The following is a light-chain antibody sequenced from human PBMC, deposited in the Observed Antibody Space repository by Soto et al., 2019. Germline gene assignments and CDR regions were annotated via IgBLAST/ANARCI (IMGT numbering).Light chain of an antibody. V-gene: IGKV1-5*01. CDR2: DGS. CDR3: QQYNALRYT. J-gene: IGKJ2*01. Sequence: DIQMTQSPATLSASLGDRVTITCRASQTINRWLAWYQQKPRKAPKLLIYDGSTLQSGVPSRFSGSGSGTEFTLTISSLQPDDVATYYCQQYNALRYTFGQGTKV. CDR1: QTINRW.